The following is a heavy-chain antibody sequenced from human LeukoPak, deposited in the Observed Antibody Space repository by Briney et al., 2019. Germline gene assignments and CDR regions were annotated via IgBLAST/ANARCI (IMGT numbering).Heavy chain of an antibody. Sequence: PSETLSLTCTVSGGSISSYFWNWVRQPPGKGLEWIGYIYYSGSTNYNPSLKSRVTIAVDTSKNQFSLKLNSVAAADTAVYYCARLMYSSGWTGLDYWGQGSLVTVSS. V-gene: IGHV4-59*01. CDR1: GGSISSYF. CDR3: ARLMYSSGWTGLDY. CDR2: IYYSGST. J-gene: IGHJ4*02. D-gene: IGHD6-19*01.